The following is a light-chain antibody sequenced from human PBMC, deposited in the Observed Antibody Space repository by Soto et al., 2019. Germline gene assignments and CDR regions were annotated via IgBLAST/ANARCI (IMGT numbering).Light chain of an antibody. CDR2: DVS. CDR3: ISYTSINLYV. Sequence: LTQPASVSGSPGQSISISCTGTSSDVGGYEYVSWYQQHAGKAPKLMIYDVSSRASGVSNRFSGSKSGNTASLTISGLQAEDEADYYCISYTSINLYVLGTGTKVTVL. J-gene: IGLJ1*01. V-gene: IGLV2-14*01. CDR1: SSDVGGYEY.